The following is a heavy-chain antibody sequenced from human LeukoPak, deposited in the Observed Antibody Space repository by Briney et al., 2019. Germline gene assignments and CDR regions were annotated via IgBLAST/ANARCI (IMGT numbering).Heavy chain of an antibody. V-gene: IGHV4-34*01. CDR2: INHSGST. CDR3: ARGLITVTIDH. D-gene: IGHD4-17*01. J-gene: IGHJ4*02. Sequence: SETLSLACAVHGGSFSGYYWSWIRQPPGKGLEWIGEINHSGSTNYNPSLKSRVTISVDTSKNQFSLKLSSVTAADTAVYYCARGLITVTIDHWGQGTLVTVSS. CDR1: GGSFSGYY.